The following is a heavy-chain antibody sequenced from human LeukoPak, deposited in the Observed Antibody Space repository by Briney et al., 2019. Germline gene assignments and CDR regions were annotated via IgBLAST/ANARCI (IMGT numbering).Heavy chain of an antibody. CDR3: ARDGRRARYFDL. CDR1: GGSISSSSYY. V-gene: IGHV4-39*07. D-gene: IGHD1-14*01. Sequence: PSETLSLNCSVSGGSISSSSYYWGWIRQPPGKGLEWIGYIYYSGSTYYNPSLKSRVTISVDTSKNQFSLKLSSVTAADTAVYYCARDGRRARYFDLWGRGTLVTVSS. CDR2: IYYSGST. J-gene: IGHJ2*01.